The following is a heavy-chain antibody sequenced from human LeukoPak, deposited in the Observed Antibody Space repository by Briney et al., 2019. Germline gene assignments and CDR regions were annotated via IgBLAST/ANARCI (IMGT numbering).Heavy chain of an antibody. CDR2: ILSSSTGM. CDR3: ARDLHFAFDY. Sequence: GXSLRLSCAASGFTFSSYSMNWVRQAPGQGLEWISYILSSSTGMSYADSVKGRFTISRDNAKNSLYLQMSSLRDDDTAVYYCARDLHFAFDYWGRGTLLXVSS. J-gene: IGHJ4*02. V-gene: IGHV3-48*02. CDR1: GFTFSSYS.